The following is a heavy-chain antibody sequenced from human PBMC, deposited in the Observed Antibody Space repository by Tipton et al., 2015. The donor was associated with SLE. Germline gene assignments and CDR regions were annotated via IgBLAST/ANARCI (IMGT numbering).Heavy chain of an antibody. Sequence: LSLTCTVSGGSISSGGYYWSWIRQLPGKGLEWIGYVYYTGSTYYNPSLKSRITISVDTSKNQFSLKLSSVTAADTAVYYCARSWGFPNWFDPWGQGTLVSVSS. CDR3: ARSWGFPNWFDP. V-gene: IGHV4-31*03. D-gene: IGHD3-16*01. CDR1: GGSISSGGYY. J-gene: IGHJ5*02. CDR2: VYYTGST.